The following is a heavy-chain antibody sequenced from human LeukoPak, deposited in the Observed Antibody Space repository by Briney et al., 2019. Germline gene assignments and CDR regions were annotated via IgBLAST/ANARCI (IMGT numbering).Heavy chain of an antibody. CDR1: GFTFSGSA. J-gene: IGHJ3*02. CDR2: IRSKANSYAT. Sequence: SGGSLKLSCAASGFTFSGSAMHWVCQASGKGLEWVGRIRSKANSYATAYAASVKGRFTISRDDSKNTAYLQMNSLKTEDTAVYYCTRLTGYGSEIFDIWGQGTMVTVSS. CDR3: TRLTGYGSEIFDI. D-gene: IGHD3-10*01. V-gene: IGHV3-73*01.